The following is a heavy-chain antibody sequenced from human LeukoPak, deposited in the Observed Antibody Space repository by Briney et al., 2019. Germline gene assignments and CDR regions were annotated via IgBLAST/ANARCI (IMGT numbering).Heavy chain of an antibody. V-gene: IGHV4-59*08. CDR2: IYYSGST. Sequence: SETLSLSCTVSGGSISSYYWSWIRQPPGKGLEWLGYIYYSGSTNYNPSLKSRVTISVDTSKNQFSLKLSSVTAADTAVYYCARSGGYVPYFDYWGQGTLVTVSS. CDR3: ARSGGYVPYFDY. CDR1: GGSISSYY. J-gene: IGHJ4*02. D-gene: IGHD5-12*01.